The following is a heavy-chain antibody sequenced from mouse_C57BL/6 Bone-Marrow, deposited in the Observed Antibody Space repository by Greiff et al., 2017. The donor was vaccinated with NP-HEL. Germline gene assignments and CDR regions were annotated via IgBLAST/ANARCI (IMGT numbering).Heavy chain of an antibody. CDR1: GYTFTSYW. D-gene: IGHD2-1*01. CDR3: ARSGRSLLLWSPAMDY. Sequence: QVQLKQSGAELAKPGASVKLSCKASGYTFTSYWMHWVKQRPGQGLEWIGYINPSSGYTKYNQKFKDKATLTADKSSSTAYMQLSSLTSEDSAVYYCARSGRSLLLWSPAMDYWGQGTSVTVSS. J-gene: IGHJ4*01. V-gene: IGHV1-7*01. CDR2: INPSSGYT.